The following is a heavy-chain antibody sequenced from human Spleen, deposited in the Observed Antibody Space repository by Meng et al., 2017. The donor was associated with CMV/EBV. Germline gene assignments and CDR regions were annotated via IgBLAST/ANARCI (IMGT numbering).Heavy chain of an antibody. Sequence: SETLSLTCAVSGGSISSSNWWSWIRQPPGKGLEWIGEIYHGGSTTYNPSLKSRVTISVDTSKNQFSLKLSSVTAADTAVYYCARGVGADFQHWGQGTLVTVSS. J-gene: IGHJ1*01. V-gene: IGHV4-4*02. D-gene: IGHD1-26*01. CDR1: GGSISSSNW. CDR3: ARGVGADFQH. CDR2: IYHGGST.